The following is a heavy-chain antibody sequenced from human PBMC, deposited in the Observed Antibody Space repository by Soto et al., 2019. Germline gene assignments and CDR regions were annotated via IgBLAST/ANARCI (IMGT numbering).Heavy chain of an antibody. CDR2: MNPNSGNT. J-gene: IGHJ4*02. D-gene: IGHD3-10*01. V-gene: IGHV1-8*01. CDR3: ARVCRAMVRGVITYYFDY. Sequence: ASVKVSCKASGYTFTSYDINWVRQATGQGXEWMGWMNPNSGNTGYAQKFQGRVTMTRNTPISTAYMELSSLRSEDTAVYYCARVCRAMVRGVITYYFDYWGQGTLVTVSS. CDR1: GYTFTSYD.